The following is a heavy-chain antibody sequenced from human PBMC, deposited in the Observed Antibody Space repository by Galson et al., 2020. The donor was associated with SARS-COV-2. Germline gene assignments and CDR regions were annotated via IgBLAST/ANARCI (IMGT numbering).Heavy chain of an antibody. D-gene: IGHD2-2*01. V-gene: IGHV3-21*01. J-gene: IGHJ6*03. CDR1: GFTFSRYS. Sequence: GGSLRLSCAASGFTFSRYSMNWVRQAPGKGLEWVSSINSSSSYIYYADSVKGRFTISRDNAKNSLYLQMNSLRAEDTAVYYCARDHYCSSTSCYHPYYYYMDVWGKGTSVTVSS. CDR2: INSSSSYI. CDR3: ARDHYCSSTSCYHPYYYYMDV.